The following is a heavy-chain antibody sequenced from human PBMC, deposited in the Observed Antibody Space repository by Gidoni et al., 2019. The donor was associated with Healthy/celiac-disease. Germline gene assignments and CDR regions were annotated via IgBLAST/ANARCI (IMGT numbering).Heavy chain of an antibody. CDR3: ARNPLYGSGDINYGMDV. V-gene: IGHV4-28*07. J-gene: IGHJ6*02. D-gene: IGHD3-10*01. Sequence: QVQLQESGPGLVKPSDTLSLTCAVSGYSISSSNWWGWIRQPPGKGLEWIGYIYYSGSTYYNPSLKSRVTMSVDTSKNQFSLKLSSVTAVDTAVYYCARNPLYGSGDINYGMDVWGQGTTVTVSS. CDR1: GYSISSSNW. CDR2: IYYSGST.